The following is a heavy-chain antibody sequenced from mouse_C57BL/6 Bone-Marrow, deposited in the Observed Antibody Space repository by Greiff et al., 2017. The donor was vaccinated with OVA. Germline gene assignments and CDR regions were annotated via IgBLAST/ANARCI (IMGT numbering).Heavy chain of an antibody. D-gene: IGHD1-1*01. CDR2: IHPNSGST. CDR1: GYTFTSYW. Sequence: VQLQQPGAELVKPGASVKLSCKASGYTFTSYWMHWVKQRPGQGLEWIGMIHPNSGSTNYNEKFKSKATLTVDKSSSTAYMQLSSLTSEASEVYYCARGAYGYYGSSSWYFDVWGTGTTVTVSS. V-gene: IGHV1-64*01. CDR3: ARGAYGYYGSSSWYFDV. J-gene: IGHJ1*03.